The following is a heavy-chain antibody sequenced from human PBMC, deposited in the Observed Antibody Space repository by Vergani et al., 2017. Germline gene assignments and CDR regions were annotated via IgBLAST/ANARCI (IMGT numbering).Heavy chain of an antibody. CDR3: ARQKDYYMDV. Sequence: QLQLQESGPGLVKPSETLSLSCRVSGDSISRSHYYWGFIRQPPGKGLDWIGYIYYSGTTYYNPSLESRLTISLDTSENHLSLKLTSVTDADTAVYYCARQKDYYMDVWGKGTTVTVS. CDR1: GDSISRSHYY. V-gene: IGHV4-30-4*08. CDR2: IYYSGTT. J-gene: IGHJ6*03.